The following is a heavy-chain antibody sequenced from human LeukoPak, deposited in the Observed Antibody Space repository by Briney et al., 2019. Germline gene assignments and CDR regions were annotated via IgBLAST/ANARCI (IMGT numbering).Heavy chain of an antibody. CDR2: ISGSGTTT. Sequence: GGSLRLSCAASGFTFSTYAMSWVRQAPGKGLEWVSAISGSGTTTYYADSVKGRFTISRDNSQNTLYLQMNSLRADDTAVYYCANNWRVTGPDWGQGTLVTVSS. D-gene: IGHD1-1*01. V-gene: IGHV3-23*01. J-gene: IGHJ1*01. CDR1: GFTFSTYA. CDR3: ANNWRVTGPD.